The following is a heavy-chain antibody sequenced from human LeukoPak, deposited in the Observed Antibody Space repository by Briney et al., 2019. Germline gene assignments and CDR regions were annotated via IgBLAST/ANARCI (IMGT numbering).Heavy chain of an antibody. Sequence: PGGSLRLSCAASGFTFNSYSMNWVRQAPGKGLEWVSSISGSNSYIYYADSMKGRFTISRDNAKNSLYLQMNSLRAEDTALYYCAKGWQGYYTTWLASWGQGTLVTVSS. CDR1: GFTFNSYS. V-gene: IGHV3-21*04. D-gene: IGHD6-19*01. CDR2: ISGSNSYI. CDR3: AKGWQGYYTTWLAS. J-gene: IGHJ5*02.